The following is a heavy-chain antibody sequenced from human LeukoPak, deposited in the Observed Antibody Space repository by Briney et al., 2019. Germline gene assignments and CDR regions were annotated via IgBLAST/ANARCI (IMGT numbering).Heavy chain of an antibody. CDR3: VRGACSRTSCYDY. CDR2: IWYDGSNK. Sequence: GGSLRLSCAASGFTFSSYGMHWVRQAPGKGLVCVAVIWYDGSNKYYADSVKGRFTISRDNSKNPLYLQMNSLRGEDMAVYYCVRGACSRTSCYDYWGQGTLVTVSS. J-gene: IGHJ4*02. D-gene: IGHD2-2*01. CDR1: GFTFSSYG. V-gene: IGHV3-33*01.